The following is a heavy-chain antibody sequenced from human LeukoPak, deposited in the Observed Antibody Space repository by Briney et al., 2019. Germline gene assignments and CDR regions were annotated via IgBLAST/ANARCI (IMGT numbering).Heavy chain of an antibody. CDR2: IIPIFGRA. CDR3: ARGETILNWFDP. V-gene: IGHV1-69*05. Sequence: GASVKVSYKASGGTFSSEAFIWVRQAPGQGLEWMGGIIPIFGRADYAQKFQDIVTITTDESTSTVYMELSSLRSEDTAVYYCARGETILNWFDPWGQGTLVTVSS. J-gene: IGHJ5*02. CDR1: GGTFSSEA. D-gene: IGHD1-1*01.